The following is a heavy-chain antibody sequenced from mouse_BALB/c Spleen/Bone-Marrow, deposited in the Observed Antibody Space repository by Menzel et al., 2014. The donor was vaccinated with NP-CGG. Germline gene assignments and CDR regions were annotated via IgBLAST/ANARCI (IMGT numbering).Heavy chain of an antibody. CDR1: GFTFSDYG. V-gene: IGHV5-15*02. CDR2: ISNLACSI. D-gene: IGHD4-1*01. Sequence: EVQLVESGGGLVQPGGSRKLSCAASGFTFSDYGMAWVRQAPGKGPEWIAFISNLACSIYYADTVTGRFTISRENAKNTLYLEMSSLRSEDTATYYCARSNWDYSMDYGGQGTSVTVSS. CDR3: ARSNWDYSMDY. J-gene: IGHJ4*01.